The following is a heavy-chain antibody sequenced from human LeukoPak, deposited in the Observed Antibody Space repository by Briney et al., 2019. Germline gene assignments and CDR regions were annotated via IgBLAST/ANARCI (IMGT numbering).Heavy chain of an antibody. CDR1: GFTFSSYG. Sequence: GGSLRLSCAASGFTFSSYGMHWVRQAPGKGLEWVAVIWYDGSNKYYADSVKGRFTISRDNSKNTLYLRMNSLRAEDTAVYYCARDFDSSCFDYWGQGTLVTVSS. J-gene: IGHJ4*02. CDR2: IWYDGSNK. CDR3: ARDFDSSCFDY. V-gene: IGHV3-33*01. D-gene: IGHD6-13*01.